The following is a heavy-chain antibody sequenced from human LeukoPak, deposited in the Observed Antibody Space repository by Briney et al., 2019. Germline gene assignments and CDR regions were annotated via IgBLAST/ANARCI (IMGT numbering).Heavy chain of an antibody. CDR3: ARVHLRTAVGRQLDY. CDR1: EFTFSTYS. J-gene: IGHJ4*02. CDR2: INSDGSSI. D-gene: IGHD6-13*01. V-gene: IGHV3-74*01. Sequence: PGGSLRLSCVVSEFTFSTYSMNWVRQAPGKGLVWVSRINSDGSSISYADSVKGRFTISRDNAKNTLYLQMNSLRADDTAMYYCARVHLRTAVGRQLDYWGQGTLVTVSS.